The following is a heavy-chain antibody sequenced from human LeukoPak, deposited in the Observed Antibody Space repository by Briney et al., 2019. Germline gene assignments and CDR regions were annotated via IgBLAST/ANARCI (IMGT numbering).Heavy chain of an antibody. J-gene: IGHJ4*02. CDR2: IYTSGST. CDR3: ARGFGGIGPGY. V-gene: IGHV4-4*07. D-gene: IGHD3-10*01. Sequence: SETLSLTCTVSGGSISSYYWSWIRQPAGKGLEWIGRIYTSGSTNYNPSLKTRVTISVDTSKSQISLNLRSVTAADTAVYYCARGFGGIGPGYWGQGTLVTVSS. CDR1: GGSISSYY.